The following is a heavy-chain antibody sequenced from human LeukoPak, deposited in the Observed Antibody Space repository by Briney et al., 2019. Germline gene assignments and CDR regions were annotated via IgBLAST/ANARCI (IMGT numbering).Heavy chain of an antibody. D-gene: IGHD5-24*01. CDR1: GFTFSSYS. Sequence: GGSLRLSRAASGFTFSSYSMNWVRQAPGKGLEWVAYISISSASIYYADSVKGRFTISRDNAKNSLFLQMNSLSAEDTAVYYCARAHNRDFFDAWGQGVLVTVSS. CDR2: ISISSASI. CDR3: ARAHNRDFFDA. V-gene: IGHV3-48*04. J-gene: IGHJ5*02.